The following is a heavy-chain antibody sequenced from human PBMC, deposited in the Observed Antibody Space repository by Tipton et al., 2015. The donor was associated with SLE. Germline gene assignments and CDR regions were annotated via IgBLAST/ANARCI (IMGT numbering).Heavy chain of an antibody. D-gene: IGHD6-19*01. J-gene: IGHJ4*02. CDR2: IYYSGST. CDR1: GGSFSGYY. Sequence: TLSLTCAVYGGSFSGYYWSWIRQHPGKGLEWIGYIYYSGSTYYNPSLKSRVTISVDTSKNQFSLKLSSVTAADTAVYYCARGIGWLSLDYWGQGTLVTVSS. CDR3: ARGIGWLSLDY. V-gene: IGHV4-34*01.